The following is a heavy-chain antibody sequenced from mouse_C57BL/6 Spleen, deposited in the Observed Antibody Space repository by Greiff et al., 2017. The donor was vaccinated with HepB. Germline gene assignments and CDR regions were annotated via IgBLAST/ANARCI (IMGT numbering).Heavy chain of an antibody. CDR1: GFTFSSYG. Sequence: EVQLVESGGDLVKPGGSLKLSCAASGFTFSSYGMSWVRQTPDKRLEWVATISSGGSYTYYPDSVKGRFTISRDNAKNTLYLQMSSLKSEDTAMYYCARQGDYGSSLDYWGQGTTLTVSS. CDR2: ISSGGSYT. CDR3: ARQGDYGSSLDY. J-gene: IGHJ2*01. D-gene: IGHD1-1*01. V-gene: IGHV5-6*01.